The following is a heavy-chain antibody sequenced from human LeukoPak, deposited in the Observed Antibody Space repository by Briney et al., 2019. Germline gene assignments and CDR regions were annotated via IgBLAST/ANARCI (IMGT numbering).Heavy chain of an antibody. V-gene: IGHV3-53*01. J-gene: IGHJ4*02. CDR2: IYSGGST. Sequence: PGGSLRLSCAASGFTVSSNYMSWVRQAPGKGLEWVSVIYSGGSTYYPDSVKGRFTISRDNSKNTLYLQMNSLRAEDTAVYYCASRKAVYYDFWSGYYDYWGQGTLVTVSS. CDR3: ASRKAVYYDFWSGYYDY. CDR1: GFTVSSNY. D-gene: IGHD3-3*01.